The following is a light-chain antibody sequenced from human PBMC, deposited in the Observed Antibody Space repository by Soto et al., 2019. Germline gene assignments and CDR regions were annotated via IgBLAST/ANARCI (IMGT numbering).Light chain of an antibody. CDR2: GAS. CDR3: QDYSDWPTWT. Sequence: EVVMTQSPATLSVSPGEIATLSCRASQTISTNLAWYQQKPGQAPRLLIYGASTRAAGIPARFSGSGSGTEFTLIISSLQSEDFAVYYCQDYSDWPTWTFGQGTKVDIK. J-gene: IGKJ1*01. V-gene: IGKV3-15*01. CDR1: QTISTN.